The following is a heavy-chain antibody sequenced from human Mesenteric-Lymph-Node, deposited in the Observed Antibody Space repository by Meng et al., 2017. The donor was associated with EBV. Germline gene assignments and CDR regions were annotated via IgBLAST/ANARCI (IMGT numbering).Heavy chain of an antibody. CDR1: GYTFTSYA. CDR2: INAGNGNT. CDR3: ARGQQGASYAFDY. J-gene: IGHJ4*02. V-gene: IGHV1-3*01. D-gene: IGHD1-26*01. Sequence: QVQVVQSGAEVKKPGSSVKVSCKASGYTFTSYAMHWVRQAPGQRLEWMGWINAGNGNTKYSQKFQGRVTITRDTSASTAYMELSSLRSEDTAVYYCARGQQGASYAFDYWGQGTLVTVSS.